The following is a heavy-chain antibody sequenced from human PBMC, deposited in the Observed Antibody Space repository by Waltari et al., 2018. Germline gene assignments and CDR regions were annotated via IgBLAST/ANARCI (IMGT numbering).Heavy chain of an antibody. V-gene: IGHV3-64*01. CDR2: ISGDGGAT. D-gene: IGHD2-2*01. CDR1: GFSFSRPA. J-gene: IGHJ4*02. CDR3: ARDLYCSSTACYAPFDY. Sequence: EVQLVEYGGGLVQPGGSLRPSCAAHGFSFSRPAMHWFRQAPGKGLEYVSAISGDGGATYYSNSVKGRFTISRDNSKNTLYLQMGSLRAEDMAMYYCARDLYCSSTACYAPFDYWGQGTLVTVSS.